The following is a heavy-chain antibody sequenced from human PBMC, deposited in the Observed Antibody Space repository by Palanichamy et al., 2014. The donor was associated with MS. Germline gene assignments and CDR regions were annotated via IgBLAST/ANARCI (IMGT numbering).Heavy chain of an antibody. J-gene: IGHJ4*02. CDR3: ARGGSGYYGSGSSLFPFDY. V-gene: IGHV4-4*02. CDR2: IYHSGST. CDR1: GGSTSSTNW. D-gene: IGHD3-10*01. Sequence: QVQLQESGPGLVKPSGTLSLTCAVSGGSTSSTNWWSWVRQPPGKGLEWIGEIYHSGSTNYNPSLKSRVTISVDKSKSQFSLKLSSVTAADTAVYYCARGGSGYYGSGSSLFPFDYWGQGTLVTVSS.